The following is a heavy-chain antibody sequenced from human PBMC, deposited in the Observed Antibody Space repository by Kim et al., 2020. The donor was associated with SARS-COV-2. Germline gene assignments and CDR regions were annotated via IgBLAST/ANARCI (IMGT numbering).Heavy chain of an antibody. Sequence: SLRLSCAASGFTFDDYAMHWVRQAPGKGLEWVSGISWNSGSIGYADSVKGRFTISRDNAKNSLYLQMNSLRAEDTALYYCAKDTLWFGELSVGGFDYWGQGTLVTVSS. CDR2: ISWNSGSI. V-gene: IGHV3-9*01. J-gene: IGHJ4*02. D-gene: IGHD3-10*01. CDR1: GFTFDDYA. CDR3: AKDTLWFGELSVGGFDY.